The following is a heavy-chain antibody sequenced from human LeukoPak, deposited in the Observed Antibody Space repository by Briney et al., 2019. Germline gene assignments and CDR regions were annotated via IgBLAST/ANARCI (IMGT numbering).Heavy chain of an antibody. CDR3: ARLWDSTGLCFYYYMDV. CDR1: GVSIRVDTYY. CDR2: YHIGNT. D-gene: IGHD6-19*01. V-gene: IGHV4-39*01. Sequence: SETLSLTCTVSGVSIRVDTYYWGCIRQPPGKGLEWLGNYHIGNTYYNPSLKSRVTISEDTSKNQFSLRVNSGTAADTAVCYCARLWDSTGLCFYYYMDVWGEGTTVTVSS. J-gene: IGHJ6*03.